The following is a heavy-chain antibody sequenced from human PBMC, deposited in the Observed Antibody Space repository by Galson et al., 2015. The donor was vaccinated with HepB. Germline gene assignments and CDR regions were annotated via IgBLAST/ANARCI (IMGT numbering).Heavy chain of an antibody. CDR1: GYSFTSYW. J-gene: IGHJ6*03. V-gene: IGHV5-51*01. CDR2: IYPGDSDT. D-gene: IGHD3-10*02. Sequence: QSGAEVKKPGESLKISCKGSGYSFTSYWIGWVRQMPGKGLEWMGIIYPGDSDTRYSPSFQGQVTISADKSISTAYLQWSSLKASDTAMYYCARHMFDDVYYYYMDVWGKGTTVTVSS. CDR3: ARHMFDDVYYYYMDV.